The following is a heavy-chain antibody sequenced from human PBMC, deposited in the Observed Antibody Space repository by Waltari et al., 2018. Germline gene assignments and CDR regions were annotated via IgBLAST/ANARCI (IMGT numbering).Heavy chain of an antibody. D-gene: IGHD6-13*01. CDR3: ARVSLIAAAGEGLVDY. CDR1: GYTFTSYD. J-gene: IGHJ4*02. CDR2: MNPNSGNT. Sequence: QVQLVQSGAEVKKPGASVKVSCKASGYTFTSYDINWVRQATGQGLEWMGWMNPNSGNTGYAQKFQGRVTMTRNTSISTAYMELSSLRSEDTAVYYCARVSLIAAAGEGLVDYWGQGTLVTVSS. V-gene: IGHV1-8*01.